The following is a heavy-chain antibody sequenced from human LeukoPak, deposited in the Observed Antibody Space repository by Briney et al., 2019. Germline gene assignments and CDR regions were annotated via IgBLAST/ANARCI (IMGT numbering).Heavy chain of an antibody. Sequence: GGSLRLSCAASGFTFSSYAMHWVRQAPGKGLEWVAVISYDGSNKYYADSVKGRFTISRDNSKNTLYLQMNSLRAEDTAVYYCTRDQTYYYDSSGYDYWGQGTLVTVSS. CDR1: GFTFSSYA. V-gene: IGHV3-30-3*01. D-gene: IGHD3-22*01. J-gene: IGHJ4*02. CDR2: ISYDGSNK. CDR3: TRDQTYYYDSSGYDY.